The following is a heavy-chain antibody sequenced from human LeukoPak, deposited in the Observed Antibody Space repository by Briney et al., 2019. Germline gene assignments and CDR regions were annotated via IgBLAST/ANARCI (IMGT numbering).Heavy chain of an antibody. CDR1: GYTCTNYG. CDR2: ISAYNGNT. CDR3: ARDQSVRLLQTSSTYFKHVFAI. V-gene: IGHV1-18*01. Sequence: ASVKDSCKTSGYTCTNYGISWVRQPPGLGLEGMGWISAYNGNTNYAQKVQGRVTMTTDTSTSTAYMELRSLRFDDTAVYYCARDQSVRLLQTSSTYFKHVFAIWGQGSMVTVSS. D-gene: IGHD6-13*01. J-gene: IGHJ3*02.